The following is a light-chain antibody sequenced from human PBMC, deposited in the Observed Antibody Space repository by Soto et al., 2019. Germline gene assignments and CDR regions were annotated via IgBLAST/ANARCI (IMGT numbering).Light chain of an antibody. J-gene: IGKJ1*01. CDR3: QQYNDWPPT. CDR1: QSVRSN. CDR2: GAS. Sequence: EIVMTQSPATLSVSPGERATLSCRASQSVRSNLAWYQQKPGQAPRLLIYGASTRATGIPARFSGSGSGTEFTLSIGSLQSEDFAVYYCQQYNDWPPTFGQGTKWIS. V-gene: IGKV3-15*01.